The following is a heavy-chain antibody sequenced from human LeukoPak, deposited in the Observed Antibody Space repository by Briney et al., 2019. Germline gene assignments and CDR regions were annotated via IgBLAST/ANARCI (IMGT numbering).Heavy chain of an antibody. CDR1: GFTFSGPA. CDR3: TSRGPIAAAPDY. J-gene: IGHJ4*02. D-gene: IGHD6-13*01. Sequence: GGSLRLSCAASGFTFSGPAMHWVRQASGKGLEWVGRIRSKANSYATAYAASVKGRFTISRDDSKNTAYLQMKSLKTEDTAVYYCTSRGPIAAAPDYWGQGTLVTVSS. CDR2: IRSKANSYAT. V-gene: IGHV3-73*01.